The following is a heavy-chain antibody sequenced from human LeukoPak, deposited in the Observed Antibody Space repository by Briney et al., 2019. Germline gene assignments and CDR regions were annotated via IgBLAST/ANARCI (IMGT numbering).Heavy chain of an antibody. V-gene: IGHV4-34*01. CDR3: ARRVLRYFDPTGFDP. D-gene: IGHD3-9*01. J-gene: IGHJ5*02. CDR1: GGSFSGYY. CDR2: INHSGST. Sequence: PSETLSLTCAVYGGSFSGYYWSWIRQPPGKGLEWIGEINHSGSTNYNPSLKSRVTISVDTSKNQFSLKLSSVTAADTAVYYCARRVLRYFDPTGFDPWGQGTLVTVSS.